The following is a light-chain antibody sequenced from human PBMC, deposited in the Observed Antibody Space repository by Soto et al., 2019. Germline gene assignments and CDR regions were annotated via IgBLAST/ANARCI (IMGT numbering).Light chain of an antibody. Sequence: QSALTQPASVSGSPGQSITISCTGTSSDVGGYNYVSWYQQYPGKVPKLIIFDVSNRPSGVSNRFSGSKSGNTASLIISGLQAEDEADYYCSSYTNNLGVFGTGTKVTVL. CDR1: SSDVGGYNY. J-gene: IGLJ1*01. CDR2: DVS. CDR3: SSYTNNLGV. V-gene: IGLV2-14*01.